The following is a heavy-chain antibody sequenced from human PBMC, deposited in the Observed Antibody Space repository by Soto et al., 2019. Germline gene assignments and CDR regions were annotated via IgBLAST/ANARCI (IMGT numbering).Heavy chain of an antibody. V-gene: IGHV3-9*01. D-gene: IGHD6-13*01. CDR2: ISWNSGSI. CDR3: AKDLLSNAISSSWPFDY. Sequence: EVQLVESGGGLVQPGRSLRLSCAASGFTFDDYAMHWVRQAPGKGLEWVSGISWNSGSIGYADSVKGRFTISRDNAKNSLYLQMNSLRAEDTALYYCAKDLLSNAISSSWPFDYWGQGTLVTVSS. CDR1: GFTFDDYA. J-gene: IGHJ4*02.